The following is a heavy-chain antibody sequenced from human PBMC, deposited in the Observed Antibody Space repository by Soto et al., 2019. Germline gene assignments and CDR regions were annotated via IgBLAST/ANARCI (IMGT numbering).Heavy chain of an antibody. Sequence: QITLKESGPTLVKPTQTLTLTCTCSGFALSTRGVGVGWIRQPPGKALEWLALIYWHDEKRYNPSLKSRLTITKVTFKNQLVLTMTTVDPVDTGTYYCAHRHPSAVGTDRYCLGSWGQGSLVTVSS. CDR3: AHRHPSAVGTDRYCLGS. J-gene: IGHJ4*02. D-gene: IGHD6-13*01. V-gene: IGHV2-5*01. CDR1: GFALSTRGVG. CDR2: IYWHDEK.